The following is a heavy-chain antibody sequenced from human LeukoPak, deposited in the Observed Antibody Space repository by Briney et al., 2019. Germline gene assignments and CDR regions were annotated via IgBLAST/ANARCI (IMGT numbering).Heavy chain of an antibody. D-gene: IGHD6-6*01. V-gene: IGHV4-4*07. CDR3: ARGRLVPGEYYYYYYMDV. CDR1: GGSISSYY. Sequence: PSETLSLTCTVSGGSISSYYWSWIRQPAGKGLEWIGRIYTSGSTNYNPSLESRVTMSVDTSKNHFSLEVTSVTAADTAVYYCARGRLVPGEYYYYYYMDVWGKGTTVTVSS. CDR2: IYTSGST. J-gene: IGHJ6*03.